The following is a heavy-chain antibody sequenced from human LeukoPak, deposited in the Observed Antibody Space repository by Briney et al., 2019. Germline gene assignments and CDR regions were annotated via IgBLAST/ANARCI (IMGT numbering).Heavy chain of an antibody. V-gene: IGHV4-59*11. CDR1: GASISTHY. J-gene: IGHJ5*02. CDR2: IHYSGST. Sequence: SETLSLTCTVSGASISTHYWSWIRQPPGKGLEWIGYIHYSGSTNYNPSLKSRVTISVDTSKNRFSLKLSSVTAADTAVYYCARDRASGYDFDWFDPWGQGTLVTVSS. D-gene: IGHD5-12*01. CDR3: ARDRASGYDFDWFDP.